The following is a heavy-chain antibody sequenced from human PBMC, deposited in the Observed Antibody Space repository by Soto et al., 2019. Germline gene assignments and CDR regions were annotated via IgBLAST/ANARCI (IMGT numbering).Heavy chain of an antibody. CDR1: GFSLSTSGVG. CDR2: IYWDDDK. J-gene: IGHJ4*02. CDR3: AHSHSESYAVSGSSVEALAY. V-gene: IGHV2-5*02. Sequence: QITLKESGPTLVKPTQTLTLTCTFSGFSLSTSGVGVGWIRQPPGKALEWLALIYWDDDKRYSPSLKSRLTTTTAPAKHRVFLTMNNMTPVDTATYYCAHSHSESYAVSGSSVEALAYWGQGTLVTVSS. D-gene: IGHD3-22*01.